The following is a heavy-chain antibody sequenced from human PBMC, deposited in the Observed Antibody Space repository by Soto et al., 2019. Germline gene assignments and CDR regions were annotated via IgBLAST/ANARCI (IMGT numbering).Heavy chain of an antibody. V-gene: IGHV1-58*02. J-gene: IGHJ4*02. D-gene: IGHD6-13*01. CDR3: AAVSGYSSSRRYFDY. CDR1: GFTFTSSA. CDR2: IVVGSSNT. Sequence: GASVKVSCKASGFTFTSSAMQWVRQARGQRLEWIGWIVVGSSNTNYAQKFQERVTITRDMSTSTAYMELSSLRSEDTAVYYCAAVSGYSSSRRYFDYWGQGTLVTVSS.